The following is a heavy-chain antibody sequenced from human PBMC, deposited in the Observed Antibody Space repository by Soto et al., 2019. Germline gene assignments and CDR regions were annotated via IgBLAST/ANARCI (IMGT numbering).Heavy chain of an antibody. J-gene: IGHJ3*02. Sequence: GGSLRLSCAASGLTFNNAWMNWVRQAPGKGLEWVGRIKSKNDGGATEYSAPVKDRFTISRDDSKNTLYLQMNSLKTEDTAVYYCTTDAQWGIWGEGTMVTVSS. CDR3: TTDAQWGI. CDR1: GLTFNNAW. CDR2: IKSKNDGGAT. D-gene: IGHD2-8*01. V-gene: IGHV3-15*07.